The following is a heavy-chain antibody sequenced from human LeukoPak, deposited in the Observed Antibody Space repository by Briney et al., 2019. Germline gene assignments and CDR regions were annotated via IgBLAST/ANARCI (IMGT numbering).Heavy chain of an antibody. CDR3: AKGGIAVAGHPPFDY. Sequence: GGSLRLSCAASGFTFSSYGMHWVRQAPGKGLEWVAFIRYDGRNKYYADSVKGRFTISRDNSKNTLFLQMNSLRPEDTAVYYCAKGGIAVAGHPPFDYWGQGTLVTVSS. CDR1: GFTFSSYG. D-gene: IGHD6-19*01. V-gene: IGHV3-30*02. CDR2: IRYDGRNK. J-gene: IGHJ4*02.